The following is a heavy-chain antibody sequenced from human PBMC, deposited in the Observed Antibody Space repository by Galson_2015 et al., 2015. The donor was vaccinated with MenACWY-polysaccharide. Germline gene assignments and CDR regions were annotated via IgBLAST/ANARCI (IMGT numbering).Heavy chain of an antibody. CDR1: GFVFSNYG. Sequence: SLRLSCAASGFVFSNYGMNWVRQAPGKGLEWVSYISSSSSTIYYVYSVKGRFTISRDNAKNSLYLQMNSLRGEDTAVYYCARADAADHYGSGSHLWGQGTLVTVSS. D-gene: IGHD3-10*01. CDR3: ARADAADHYGSGSHL. CDR2: ISSSSSTI. V-gene: IGHV3-48*01. J-gene: IGHJ4*02.